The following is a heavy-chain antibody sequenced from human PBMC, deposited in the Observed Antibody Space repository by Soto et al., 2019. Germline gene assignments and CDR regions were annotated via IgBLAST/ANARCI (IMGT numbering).Heavy chain of an antibody. D-gene: IGHD6-19*01. CDR1: GGSISGYY. V-gene: IGHV4-59*01. CDR3: ATSSSGCYWFYP. Sequence: QVQLQESGPGLVKPSETLSLTCTVSGGSISGYYWSWIRQPPGKGLEWIGYIYYSGSTNYNPSLKSRVTISVDTSNNQFSLKLNSVTAADTAVYYCATSSSGCYWFYPWGQGTLVTVSS. CDR2: IYYSGST. J-gene: IGHJ5*02.